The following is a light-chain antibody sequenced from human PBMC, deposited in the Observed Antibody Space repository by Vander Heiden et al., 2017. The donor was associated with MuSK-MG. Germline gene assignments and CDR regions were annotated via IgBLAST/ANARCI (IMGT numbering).Light chain of an antibody. CDR3: QQYENLPLT. Sequence: DIQMTQSPSSLSASVGDRVTITCQASQDISNYLNWYQQKPGKAPKLLIYDASNLETGVPSRFSGSGSGTDYTFTISSLQPEDIATYYCQQYENLPLTFGPGTKVETK. V-gene: IGKV1-33*01. CDR1: QDISNY. J-gene: IGKJ3*01. CDR2: DAS.